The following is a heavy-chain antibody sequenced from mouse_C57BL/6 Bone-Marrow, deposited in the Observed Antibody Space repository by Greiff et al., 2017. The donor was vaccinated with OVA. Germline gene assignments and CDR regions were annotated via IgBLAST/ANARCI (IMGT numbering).Heavy chain of an antibody. D-gene: IGHD1-1*01. V-gene: IGHV1-54*01. CDR1: GYAFTNYL. CDR2: INPGSGGT. J-gene: IGHJ1*03. Sequence: VKVVESGAELVRPGTSVKVSCKASGYAFTNYLIEWVKQRPGQGLEWIGVINPGSGGTNYNEKFKGKATLTADKSSSTAYMQLSSLTSEDSAVYFCARRIYYCGSSWYFEVWGTGTTVTVSS. CDR3: ARRIYYCGSSWYFEV.